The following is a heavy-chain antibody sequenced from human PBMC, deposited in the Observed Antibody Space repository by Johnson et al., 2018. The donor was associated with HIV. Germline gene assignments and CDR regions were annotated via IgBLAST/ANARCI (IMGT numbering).Heavy chain of an antibody. Sequence: VQLVESGGGLVKPGGSLRLSCAASGFTFDDYGMSWVRQVPGKGLEWVSGINWNGGSTYFADSVKGRLTTSRENANNSLYLEMSSLRAGDTAVYYCARRSARSGGFDLWGQGTMVTVSS. J-gene: IGHJ3*01. D-gene: IGHD2-8*02. CDR2: INWNGGST. CDR1: GFTFDDYG. V-gene: IGHV3-20*04. CDR3: ARRSARSGGFDL.